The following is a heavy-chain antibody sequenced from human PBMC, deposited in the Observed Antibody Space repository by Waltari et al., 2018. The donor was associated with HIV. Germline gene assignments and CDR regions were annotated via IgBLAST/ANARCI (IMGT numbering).Heavy chain of an antibody. CDR3: VRRKGVDSRYFDL. J-gene: IGHJ2*01. D-gene: IGHD2-21*02. Sequence: QVQLVQSGAEVKKPGSSVKVSCKASGGTLNTRSISWVRQAPGHGLEWLGGVIPMFGTENFAQKFQGRVTVTADESTSTAYMELSSLGSDDTAVYYCVRRKGVDSRYFDLWGRGTLVTVSS. CDR1: GGTLNTRS. CDR2: VIPMFGTE. V-gene: IGHV1-69*01.